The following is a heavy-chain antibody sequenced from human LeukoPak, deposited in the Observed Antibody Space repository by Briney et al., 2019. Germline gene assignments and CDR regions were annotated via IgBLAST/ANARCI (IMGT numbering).Heavy chain of an antibody. J-gene: IGHJ4*02. Sequence: GGSLRLSCAASGFTFSSYGMHWVRQAPGKGLEWVSSISSSSSYIYYADSVKGRFTISRDNAKNSLYLQMNSLRAEDTAVYYCARSIAAAKCFDYWGQGTLVTVSS. V-gene: IGHV3-21*01. CDR3: ARSIAAAKCFDY. CDR1: GFTFSSYG. CDR2: ISSSSSYI. D-gene: IGHD6-13*01.